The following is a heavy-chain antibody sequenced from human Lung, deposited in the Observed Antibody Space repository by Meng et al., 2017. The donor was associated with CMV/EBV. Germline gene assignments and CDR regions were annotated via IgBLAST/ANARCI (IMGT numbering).Heavy chain of an antibody. J-gene: IGHJ4*02. Sequence: GGSLRLXXAASGFTFDDYTMHWVRQAPGKGLEWVSLISWDGGSTYYADSVKGRFTISRDNSKNSLYLQMNSLRTEDTALYYCAKEGRYCSSTSCFYYFAYWGPGTXVPVAS. D-gene: IGHD2-2*01. CDR1: GFTFDDYT. V-gene: IGHV3-43*01. CDR2: ISWDGGST. CDR3: AKEGRYCSSTSCFYYFAY.